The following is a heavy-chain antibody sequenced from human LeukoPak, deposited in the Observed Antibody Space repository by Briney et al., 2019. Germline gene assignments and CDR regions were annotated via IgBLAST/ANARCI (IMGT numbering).Heavy chain of an antibody. J-gene: IGHJ4*02. V-gene: IGHV4-59*01. CDR3: ARDNGDSGDY. CDR2: IYYSGST. CDR1: GGSISSYY. Sequence: SETPSLTCTVSGGSISSYYWSWIRQPPGKGLEWIGYIYYSGSTNYNPSLKSRVTISVDTSKNQFSLKLSSVTAADTAVYYCARDNGDSGDYWGQGTLVTVSS. D-gene: IGHD4-17*01.